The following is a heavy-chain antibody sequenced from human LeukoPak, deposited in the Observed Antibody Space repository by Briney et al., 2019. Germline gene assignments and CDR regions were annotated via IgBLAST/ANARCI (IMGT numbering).Heavy chain of an antibody. Sequence: GGSLRLSCAASGFTFNDAWMNWVRQAPGKGLEWVSAISGSGGSTYYADSVKGRFTISRDNSKNTLYLQMNSLRAEDTAVYYCAKDQAPAVYWGQGTLVTVSS. V-gene: IGHV3-23*01. CDR2: ISGSGGST. CDR3: AKDQAPAVY. J-gene: IGHJ4*02. CDR1: GFTFNDAW.